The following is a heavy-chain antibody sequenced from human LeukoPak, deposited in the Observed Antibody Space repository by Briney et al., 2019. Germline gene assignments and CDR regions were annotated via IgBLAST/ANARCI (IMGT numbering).Heavy chain of an antibody. Sequence: GGPLRLSCAAPGFTFSSYGMHWVRQAPGKGLEWVAVIWYDGCNKYYADSVKGRFTISRDNSKNTLYLQMNSLRAEDTAVYYCARGYDSSGQGAFDIWGQGTMVTVSS. V-gene: IGHV3-33*01. J-gene: IGHJ3*02. CDR1: GFTFSSYG. D-gene: IGHD3-22*01. CDR3: ARGYDSSGQGAFDI. CDR2: IWYDGCNK.